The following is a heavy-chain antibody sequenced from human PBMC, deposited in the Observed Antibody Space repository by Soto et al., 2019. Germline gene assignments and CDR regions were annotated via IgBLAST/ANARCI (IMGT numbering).Heavy chain of an antibody. Sequence: GGSLRLSCAASGFTFSSYAMSWVRQAPGKGLEWVSAISGSGGSTYYADSVKGRFTISRDNSKNTLYLQMNSLRAEYTAVYYFAKYPRVRFLEWSIDPDAFDIWGQGTMVTVSS. V-gene: IGHV3-23*01. CDR3: AKYPRVRFLEWSIDPDAFDI. D-gene: IGHD3-3*01. CDR2: ISGSGGST. J-gene: IGHJ3*02. CDR1: GFTFSSYA.